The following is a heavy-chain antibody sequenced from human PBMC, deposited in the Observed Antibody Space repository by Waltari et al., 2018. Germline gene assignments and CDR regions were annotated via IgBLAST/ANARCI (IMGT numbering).Heavy chain of an antibody. Sequence: QLQLQESGPGLVKPSETLYLTCTVSGGSISSSSYYWGWNRQPPGKGLEWIGSIHYSGSTFYNPSLKSRVTISVDTSKNQFSLKLSSVTAADTALYYWARDRLTSYYYYGMDVWGQGTTVTVSS. V-gene: IGHV4-39*07. J-gene: IGHJ6*02. CDR3: ARDRLTSYYYYGMDV. D-gene: IGHD6-19*01. CDR2: IHYSGST. CDR1: GGSISSSSYY.